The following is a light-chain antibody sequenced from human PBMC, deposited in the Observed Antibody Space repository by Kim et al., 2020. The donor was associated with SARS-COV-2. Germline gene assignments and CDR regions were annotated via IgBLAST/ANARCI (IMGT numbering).Light chain of an antibody. CDR3: AAWDDSLNGPV. J-gene: IGLJ2*01. Sequence: QFVLTQPPSVSEAPRQRVTISCSGSSSNIGNNAVHWYQQFPGKAPKLIIYYDDLLPSGVADRFSGSKSGTSAFLAISGLHSEDEADYYCAAWDDSLNGPVFGGGTQLTVL. CDR2: YDD. V-gene: IGLV1-36*01. CDR1: SSNIGNNA.